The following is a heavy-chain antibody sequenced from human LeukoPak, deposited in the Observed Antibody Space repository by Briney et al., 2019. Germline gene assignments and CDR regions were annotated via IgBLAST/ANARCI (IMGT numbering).Heavy chain of an antibody. D-gene: IGHD3-22*01. CDR3: AKGGSSGINYFDY. Sequence: GGSLRLSCAASGFTFDDYAMHWVRQAPGKGLEWVSGISWISGSIGYADSVKGRFTISRDNAKNSLYLQMNSLRAEDTALYYCAKGGSSGINYFDYWGQGTLVTVSS. CDR2: ISWISGSI. CDR1: GFTFDDYA. J-gene: IGHJ4*02. V-gene: IGHV3-9*01.